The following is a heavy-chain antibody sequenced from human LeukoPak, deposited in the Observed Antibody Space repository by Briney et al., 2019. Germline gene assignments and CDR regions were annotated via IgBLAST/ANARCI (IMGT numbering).Heavy chain of an antibody. D-gene: IGHD2-2*01. CDR3: ARVVPAALFDY. CDR1: GGSISSGGYS. J-gene: IGHJ4*02. Sequence: PSQTLSLSCAVSGGSISSGGYSWSWIRQPPGKGLEWIGYIYHSGSTYYNPSLKSRVTISVDRSKNQFSLKLSSVTAADTAVYYCARVVPAALFDYWGQGALVTVSS. CDR2: IYHSGST. V-gene: IGHV4-30-2*01.